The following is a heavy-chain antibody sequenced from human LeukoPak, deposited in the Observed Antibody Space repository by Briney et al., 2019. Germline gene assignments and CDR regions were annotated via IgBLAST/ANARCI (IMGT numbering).Heavy chain of an antibody. CDR1: GGSISSGGYY. J-gene: IGHJ4*02. Sequence: SETLSLTCTVSGGSISSGGYYWSWIRQHPGKGLEWIGYIYYSGSTYYNPSLKSRVTISVDTSKNQFSLKLNSVTAADTAVYYCARGPFPWDYGDYDRWFDYWGQGTLVTVSS. V-gene: IGHV4-31*03. CDR3: ARGPFPWDYGDYDRWFDY. CDR2: IYYSGST. D-gene: IGHD4-17*01.